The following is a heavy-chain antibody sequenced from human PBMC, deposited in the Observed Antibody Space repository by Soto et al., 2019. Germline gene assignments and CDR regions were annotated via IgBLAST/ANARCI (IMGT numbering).Heavy chain of an antibody. V-gene: IGHV4-59*01. J-gene: IGHJ4*02. CDR1: GGSISSYY. D-gene: IGHD3-9*01. Sequence: SETLSLTCTVSGGSISSYYWSWIRQPPGKGLEWIGYIYYSGSTTYNPSLKNRVTISVDASKSQFYLKLRSVTAADTAVYYCARGMSEEQIFYYFDYWGQGALVTVSS. CDR2: IYYSGST. CDR3: ARGMSEEQIFYYFDY.